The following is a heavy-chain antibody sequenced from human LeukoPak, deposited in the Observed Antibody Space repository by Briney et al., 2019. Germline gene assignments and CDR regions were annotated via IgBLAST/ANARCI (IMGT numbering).Heavy chain of an antibody. J-gene: IGHJ4*02. D-gene: IGHD4-17*01. CDR2: ISDDGRRK. CDR1: EFSFIRYG. CDR3: AKRPSDYGDYVSYFDY. V-gene: IGHV3-30*18. Sequence: TGRALRLSCAASEFSFIRYGMHWVRQAPGKGLEWVGVISDDGRRKDYADSVKGRFTISRDNSKDTLYLQMNSLRAEDTAVYYCAKRPSDYGDYVSYFDYWGQGTLVTVSS.